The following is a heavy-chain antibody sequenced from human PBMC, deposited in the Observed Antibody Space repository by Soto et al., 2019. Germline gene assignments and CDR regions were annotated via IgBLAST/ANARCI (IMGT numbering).Heavy chain of an antibody. D-gene: IGHD6-19*01. CDR1: GGTFSSYA. CDR2: IIPIFGTA. J-gene: IGHJ6*02. Sequence: QVQLVQSGAEVKKPGSSVKVSCKASGGTFSSYAISWVRQAPGQGLEWMGGIIPIFGTANYAQKFQGRVTITADESTSTAYMELSSLRSEDTAVYYCARDKMASIAVAGQYDYYYGMDVWGQGTTVTVSS. CDR3: ARDKMASIAVAGQYDYYYGMDV. V-gene: IGHV1-69*01.